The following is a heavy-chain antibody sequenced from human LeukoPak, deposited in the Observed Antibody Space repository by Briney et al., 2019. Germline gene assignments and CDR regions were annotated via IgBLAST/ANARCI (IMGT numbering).Heavy chain of an antibody. CDR2: ISSSSSYI. CDR3: ARPRFYDSSGFDAFDI. CDR1: GFTFSSYS. V-gene: IGHV3-21*01. D-gene: IGHD3-22*01. J-gene: IGHJ3*02. Sequence: PGGSLRLSCAASGFTFSSYSMNWVRQAPGKGLEWVSSISSSSSYIYYADSVKGRFTISRDNAKNSLYPQMNSLRAEDTAVYYCARPRFYDSSGFDAFDIWGQGTMVTVSS.